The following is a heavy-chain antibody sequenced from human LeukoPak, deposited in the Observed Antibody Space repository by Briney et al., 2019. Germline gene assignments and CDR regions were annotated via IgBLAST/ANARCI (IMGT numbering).Heavy chain of an antibody. CDR3: VREMVVAATPSRSMDV. D-gene: IGHD2-15*01. V-gene: IGHV1-69*06. CDR1: GGTFSSYA. J-gene: IGHJ6*03. CDR2: IIPIFGTA. Sequence: GASVKVSCKASGGTFSSYAISWVRQAPGQGLEWMGGIIPIFGTANYAQKFQGRVTITAGKSTSTVYMELSSLRSEDTAVYYCVREMVVAATPSRSMDVWGKGTTVTISS.